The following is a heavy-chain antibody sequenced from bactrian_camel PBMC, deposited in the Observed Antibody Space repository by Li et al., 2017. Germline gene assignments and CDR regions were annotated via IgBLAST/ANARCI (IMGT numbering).Heavy chain of an antibody. CDR3: ATGEGFDCSGAYCSLHY. J-gene: IGHJ4*01. D-gene: IGHD3*01. CDR2: FYTGGDSE. CDR1: GYTYSRIC. Sequence: VQLVESGGGSVQTGGSVTLSCDASGYTYSRICIGWFRQAPGKERERVASFYTGGDSEVYLGSVKGRFTISRDNAKNTLYLQLNRMKTEDTALYFCATGEGFDCSGAYCSLHYWGQGTQVTVS. V-gene: IGHV3S1*01.